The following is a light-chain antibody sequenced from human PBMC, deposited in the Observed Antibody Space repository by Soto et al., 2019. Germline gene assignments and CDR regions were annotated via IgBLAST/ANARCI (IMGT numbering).Light chain of an antibody. Sequence: DILMTQSPFTLSSSLGERATISCRASQSVGRYLAWYQQKPGQAPRLLIYDASSRDSGIPARFSGSGSGTDFTLTISSLEPDDFAVYYCQQHSGCHPIFGQGTQLEIK. CDR1: QSVGRY. V-gene: IGKV3-11*01. J-gene: IGKJ5*01. CDR2: DAS. CDR3: QQHSGCHPI.